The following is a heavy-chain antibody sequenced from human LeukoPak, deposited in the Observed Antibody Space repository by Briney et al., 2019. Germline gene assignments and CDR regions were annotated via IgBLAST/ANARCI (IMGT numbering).Heavy chain of an antibody. J-gene: IGHJ4*02. Sequence: GGSLRLSCAASGFAFNNAWMNWVRQAPGKGLEWVGRIKKKIEGETAHYAAPVRGRFIISRDDSKNTLYLQMDSLKTEDTAVYYCTTRDVTTNDYLGQGTLVTVSS. V-gene: IGHV3-15*01. D-gene: IGHD4-17*01. CDR1: GFAFNNAW. CDR2: IKKKIEGETA. CDR3: TTRDVTTNDY.